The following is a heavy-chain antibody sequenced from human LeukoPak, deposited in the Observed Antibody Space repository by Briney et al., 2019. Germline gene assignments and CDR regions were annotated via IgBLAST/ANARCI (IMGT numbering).Heavy chain of an antibody. CDR2: IYSGGSA. J-gene: IGHJ4*02. V-gene: IGHV3-66*01. Sequence: GGSLRLSCAASGFTFSSYSMNWVRQAPGKGLEWVSVIYSGGSAYYADSVKGRFTISGDNSKNTLYLQMNSLRAEDTAVYYCARNDYGSGSYITLFDYWGQGTLVTVSS. D-gene: IGHD3-10*01. CDR1: GFTFSSYS. CDR3: ARNDYGSGSYITLFDY.